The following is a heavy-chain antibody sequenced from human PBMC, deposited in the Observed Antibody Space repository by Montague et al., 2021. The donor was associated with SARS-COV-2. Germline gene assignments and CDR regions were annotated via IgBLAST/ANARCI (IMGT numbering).Heavy chain of an antibody. CDR3: ARPVSSSWHRFEY. V-gene: IGHV4-34*01. CDR2: VKNPGDT. J-gene: IGHJ4*02. Sequence: SETLSLTCAVDGGSFTGYTWNWIRQPPGKGMEWMGEVKNPGDTNNNPTLKSRVTISIDMSKNQFYLNLESVTAADTAVYYCARPVSSSWHRFEYWGQGTLVTVSS. D-gene: IGHD2-15*01. CDR1: GGSFTGYT.